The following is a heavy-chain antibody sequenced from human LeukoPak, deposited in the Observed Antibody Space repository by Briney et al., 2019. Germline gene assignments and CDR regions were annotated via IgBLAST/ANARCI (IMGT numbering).Heavy chain of an antibody. J-gene: IGHJ4*02. V-gene: IGHV3-23*01. CDR1: GFTISSYA. Sequence: GGSLRLSCAASGFTISSYAMSWVRQAPGKGLEWVSAISGNGDSTYYADSVKGRFTISRDNSKNTLYLQMNSLRAEDTAVYYCAKEGSSSSGGDYWGQGTLVTVSS. CDR2: ISGNGDST. CDR3: AKEGSSSSGGDY. D-gene: IGHD6-6*01.